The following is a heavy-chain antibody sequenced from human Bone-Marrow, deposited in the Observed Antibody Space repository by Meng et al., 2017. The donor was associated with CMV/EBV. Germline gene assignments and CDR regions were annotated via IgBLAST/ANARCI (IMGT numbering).Heavy chain of an antibody. V-gene: IGHV1-69*05. CDR2: IIPIFGTA. Sequence: SVKVSCKASGGTFSSYAISWVRQAPGQGLEWMGGIIPIFGTANYAQKFQGRVTITTDESTSTAYMELSSLTPEDTAVYYCARAGDSGTYYQACDSWGQGTRVTSSS. CDR1: GGTFSSYA. CDR3: ARAGDSGTYYQACDS. J-gene: IGHJ4*02. D-gene: IGHD1-26*01.